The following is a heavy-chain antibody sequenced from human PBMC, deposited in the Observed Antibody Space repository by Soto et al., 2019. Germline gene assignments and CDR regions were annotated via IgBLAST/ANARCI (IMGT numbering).Heavy chain of an antibody. J-gene: IGHJ5*02. CDR1: GGAISGYY. CDR2: IYSSRST. D-gene: IGHD3-3*01. Sequence: SETLSLTCTVTGGAISGYYRTWHRQSDGEGLEWMGRIYSSRSTNYNPSLKSRVTISLDTSMNYFSLRLSSVTAADTAVYYCARGKGFYDGFDPCGQGTLVTVS. CDR3: ARGKGFYDGFDP. V-gene: IGHV4-4*07.